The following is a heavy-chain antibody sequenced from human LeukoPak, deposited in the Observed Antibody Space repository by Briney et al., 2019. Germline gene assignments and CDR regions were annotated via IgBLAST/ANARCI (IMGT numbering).Heavy chain of an antibody. CDR2: IYYRGST. CDR3: ARGIYCSSTSCYYYFDY. CDR1: GGSISSYY. D-gene: IGHD2-2*01. V-gene: IGHV4-59*01. J-gene: IGHJ4*02. Sequence: PSETLSLTCKVSGGSISSYYWSWIRQPPGKGLEWIGYIYYRGSTNYNPSLKSRVTISVDTSKNQFSLKLSSVTAADTAVYYCARGIYCSSTSCYYYFDYWGQGTLVTVSS.